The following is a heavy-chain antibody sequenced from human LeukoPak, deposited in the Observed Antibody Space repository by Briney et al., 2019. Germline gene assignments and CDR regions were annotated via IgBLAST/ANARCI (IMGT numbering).Heavy chain of an antibody. V-gene: IGHV4-30-2*01. CDR2: IYHSGST. D-gene: IGHD3-22*01. J-gene: IGHJ3*02. Sequence: PSETLSLTCTVSGGSISSGGYYWSWIRQPPGKDLEWIGYIYHSGSTYYNPSLKSRVTISVDRSKNQFSLKLSSVTAADTAVYYCARADVTSVITAMDAFDIWGQGTMVTVSS. CDR1: GGSISSGGYY. CDR3: ARADVTSVITAMDAFDI.